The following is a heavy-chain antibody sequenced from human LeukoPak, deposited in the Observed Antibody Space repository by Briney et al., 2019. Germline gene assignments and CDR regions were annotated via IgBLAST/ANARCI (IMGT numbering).Heavy chain of an antibody. CDR1: GYTFTSYG. CDR3: ARGSAVDYDFWSGYSGGDFDY. CDR2: ISAYNGNT. V-gene: IGHV1-18*01. D-gene: IGHD3-3*01. J-gene: IGHJ4*02. Sequence: ASVKVSCKASGYTFTSYGISWVRQAPEQGLEWMGWISAYNGNTNYAQKLQGRVTMTTDTSTSTAYMELRSLRSDDTAVYYCARGSAVDYDFWSGYSGGDFDYWGQGTLVTVSS.